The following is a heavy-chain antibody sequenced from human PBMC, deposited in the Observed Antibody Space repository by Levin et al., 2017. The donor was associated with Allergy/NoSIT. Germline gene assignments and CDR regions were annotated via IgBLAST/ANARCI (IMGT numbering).Heavy chain of an antibody. J-gene: IGHJ4*02. CDR3: AKKPGYSYGYFDY. V-gene: IGHV3-30*18. CDR1: GFTFSSYG. Sequence: GESLKISCAASGFTFSSYGMHWVRQAPGKGLEWVAVISYDGSNKYYADSVKGRFTISRDNSKNTLYLQMNSLRAEDTAVYYCAKKPGYSYGYFDYWGQGTLVTVSS. CDR2: ISYDGSNK. D-gene: IGHD5-18*01.